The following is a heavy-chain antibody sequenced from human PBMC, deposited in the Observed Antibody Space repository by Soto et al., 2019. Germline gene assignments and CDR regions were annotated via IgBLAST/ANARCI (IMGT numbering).Heavy chain of an antibody. Sequence: GGSLRLSCSASGVMFSFYDMHWVRQVTGQGLEWDSAIGSAGDTYYPGSVKGRFTISREDAKNALYLPMESLRAGDTAVYYWVRAPGWLDKGTDVWGKGTTVPVS. CDR1: GVMFSFYD. V-gene: IGHV3-13*01. J-gene: IGHJ6*01. D-gene: IGHD6-19*01. CDR3: VRAPGWLDKGTDV. CDR2: IGSAGDT.